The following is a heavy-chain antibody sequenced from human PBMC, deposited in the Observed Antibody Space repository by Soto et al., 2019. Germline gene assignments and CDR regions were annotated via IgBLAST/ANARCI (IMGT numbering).Heavy chain of an antibody. CDR3: ARAEGIAVSGPLDY. Sequence: QVQLQQSGPGLVKPSQTLSLTCAISGDSVSSNSAAWNWIRQSPSRGLEWLGRTYYRSKWYNDYAVSVKSQITINPDTSKNQFSLQQNSVTPDDTAVYYCARAEGIAVSGPLDYWGQGTLVTVSS. V-gene: IGHV6-1*01. CDR1: GDSVSSNSAA. D-gene: IGHD6-19*01. CDR2: TYYRSKWYN. J-gene: IGHJ4*02.